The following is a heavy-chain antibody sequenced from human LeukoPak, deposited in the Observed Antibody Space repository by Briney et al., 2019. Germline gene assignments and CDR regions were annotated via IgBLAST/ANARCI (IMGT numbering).Heavy chain of an antibody. CDR1: GGSISSYY. J-gene: IGHJ4*02. D-gene: IGHD1-26*01. CDR3: ASGSYYFDY. Sequence: PSETLSLTCTVSGGSISSYYWSWIRQPPGKGLEWIEYFSYSGSTKYNPSLKSRVTISVDTSKNQVSLKLSSVTAADTAVYYCASGSYYFDYWGQGTLVTVSS. V-gene: IGHV4-59*01. CDR2: FSYSGST.